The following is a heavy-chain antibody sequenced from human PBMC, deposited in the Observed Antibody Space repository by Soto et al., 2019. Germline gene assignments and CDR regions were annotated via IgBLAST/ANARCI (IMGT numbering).Heavy chain of an antibody. V-gene: IGHV1-3*05. D-gene: IGHD6-19*01. Sequence: QVQLVQSGAEEKKPGASVKVSCKASGYTFTGYAMHWVRQAPGQRLEWMGWINAGNGNTKYSQKFQGRVTITRDTTASTAYMELSSLISEDTAVYYCARGVAVAAECDYWGQGTLVTVSS. J-gene: IGHJ4*02. CDR3: ARGVAVAAECDY. CDR1: GYTFTGYA. CDR2: INAGNGNT.